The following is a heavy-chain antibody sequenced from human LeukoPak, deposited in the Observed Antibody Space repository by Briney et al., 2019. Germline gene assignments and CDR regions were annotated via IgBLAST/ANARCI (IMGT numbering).Heavy chain of an antibody. D-gene: IGHD3-22*01. CDR2: INWNGGST. CDR3: ATDINGQHYYDGSGNAFDI. CDR1: GVTFDDYG. V-gene: IGHV3-20*04. J-gene: IGHJ3*02. Sequence: GGSLRLTCAASGVTFDDYGMSWVRQAPGKGLEWVSGINWNGGSTVYAYSVKGRFTIIRENAKNYLFLQMDSLRAEGTAWYYCATDINGQHYYDGSGNAFDIWGQGTMVTVSS.